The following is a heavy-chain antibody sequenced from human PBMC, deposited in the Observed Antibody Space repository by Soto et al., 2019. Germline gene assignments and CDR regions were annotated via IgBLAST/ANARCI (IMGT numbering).Heavy chain of an antibody. CDR3: ARVEGYIFYFDY. CDR2: IYYSGST. D-gene: IGHD3-3*02. V-gene: IGHV4-30-4*01. Sequence: SETLSLTCTVSGGSISSGDYYWSWIRQPPGKGLEWIGYIYYSGSTYYNPSLKSRVTISVDTSKNQFSLKLSSVTAADPPVYYCARVEGYIFYFDYWGQGTLVTVSS. CDR1: GGSISSGDYY. J-gene: IGHJ4*02.